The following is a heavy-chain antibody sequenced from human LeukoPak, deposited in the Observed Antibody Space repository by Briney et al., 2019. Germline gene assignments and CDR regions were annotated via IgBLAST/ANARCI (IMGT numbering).Heavy chain of an antibody. J-gene: IGHJ4*02. CDR2: ISSSSSYI. Sequence: GGSLRLSCAASGFTFSSYSMNWVRQAPGKGLEWVSSISSSSSYIYYADSVKGRFTISRDNAKNSLYLQMNSLRAEDTAVYYCARDRVRNYYDSSGYYFDYWGQGTLVTVSS. CDR1: GFTFSSYS. V-gene: IGHV3-21*01. CDR3: ARDRVRNYYDSSGYYFDY. D-gene: IGHD3-22*01.